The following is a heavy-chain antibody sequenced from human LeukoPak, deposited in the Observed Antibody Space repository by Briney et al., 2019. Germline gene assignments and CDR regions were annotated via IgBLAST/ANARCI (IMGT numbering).Heavy chain of an antibody. D-gene: IGHD3-22*01. CDR1: GGSTSNCNW. V-gene: IGHV4-4*02. J-gene: IGHJ3*02. Sequence: SETLSLTCAVSGGSTSNCNWWSRLRQRPGKGLVWIGEIYHSGSTNYNPSLKSRVTISVETSKNQFSLKLSSVTAADTAGYYSARGRITMIGRGAFDIWGQGTMATVSS. CDR3: ARGRITMIGRGAFDI. CDR2: IYHSGST.